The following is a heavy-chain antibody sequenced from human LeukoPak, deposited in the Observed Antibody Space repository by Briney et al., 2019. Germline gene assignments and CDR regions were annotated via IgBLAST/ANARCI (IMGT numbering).Heavy chain of an antibody. V-gene: IGHV3-23*01. J-gene: IGHJ4*02. CDR3: AKDRAQQLVLVF. D-gene: IGHD6-13*01. Sequence: GGSLRLSCAASGFTFSSYAMSWVRQAPGKGLEWVSAIIGSGSSTYYADSVKGRFTISRDNSKNTLFLQMNSLRAEDTAVYYCAKDRAQQLVLVFWGQGTLVTVSS. CDR2: IIGSGSST. CDR1: GFTFSSYA.